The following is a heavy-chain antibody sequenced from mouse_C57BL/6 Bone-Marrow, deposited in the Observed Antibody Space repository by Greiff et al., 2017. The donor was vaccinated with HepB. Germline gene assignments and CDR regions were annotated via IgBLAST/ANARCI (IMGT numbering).Heavy chain of an antibody. J-gene: IGHJ4*01. V-gene: IGHV2-9-1*01. CDR3: AREALYYYGSRFYAMDY. CDR2: IWTGGGT. Sequence: QVQLQQSGPGLVAPSQSLSITCTVSGFSLTSYAISWVRQPPGKGLEWLGVIWTGGGTNYNSALKSRLSISKDNSKSQVFLKMNSLQTDDTARYYCAREALYYYGSRFYAMDYWGQGTSVTVSS. D-gene: IGHD1-1*01. CDR1: GFSLTSYA.